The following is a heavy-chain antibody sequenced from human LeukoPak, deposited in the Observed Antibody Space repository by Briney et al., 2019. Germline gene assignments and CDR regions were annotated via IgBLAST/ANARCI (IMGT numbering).Heavy chain of an antibody. J-gene: IGHJ4*02. D-gene: IGHD6-19*01. CDR1: GFTFSNYA. CDR2: ISGSGGST. CDR3: AKTSQYSSGWFDY. V-gene: IGHV3-23*01. Sequence: GGSLRLSCAASGFTFSNYAMSWVRQAPGKGLEWVSTISGSGGSTYYVDSVKGRFTISRDNSRNTLDIEMNSLRPEDTAVYYCAKTSQYSSGWFDYWGQGTLVTVSS.